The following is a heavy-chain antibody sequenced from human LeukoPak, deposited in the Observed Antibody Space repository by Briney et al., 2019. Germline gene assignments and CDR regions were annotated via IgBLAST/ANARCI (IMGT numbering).Heavy chain of an antibody. CDR3: ARDLTPPYCSGDSCWSY. CDR2: ISSGGTT. D-gene: IGHD2-15*01. Sequence: LMLSCWNTGLTVRIIYMSWVRKAKGKGLEWVSTISSGGTTYYADSVKGRFTVSRDNSKNTLFLQMNSLRAEDTAVYYCARDLTPPYCSGDSCWSYWGQGTLVTVSS. V-gene: IGHV3-66*01. CDR1: GLTVRIIY. J-gene: IGHJ4*02.